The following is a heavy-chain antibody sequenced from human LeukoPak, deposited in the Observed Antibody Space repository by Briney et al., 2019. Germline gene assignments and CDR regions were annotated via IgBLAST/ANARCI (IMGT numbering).Heavy chain of an antibody. J-gene: IGHJ4*02. V-gene: IGHV3-11*04. CDR1: GFTFSDYY. D-gene: IGHD3-3*01. CDR3: ARDESEDFWSGYYFGVGY. Sequence: PGGSLRLSCAASGFTFSDYYMSWIRQAPGKGLEWVSYISSSGSTIYYADSVKGRFTISRDNAKNSLYLQMNSLRAEDTAVYYCARDESEDFWSGYYFGVGYWGQGTLVTVSS. CDR2: ISSSGSTI.